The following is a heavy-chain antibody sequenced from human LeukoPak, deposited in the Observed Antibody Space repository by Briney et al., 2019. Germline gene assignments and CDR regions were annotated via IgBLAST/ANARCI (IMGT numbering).Heavy chain of an antibody. CDR3: ARDEAYCGGDCYSGSAFDI. Sequence: GASVEVSCKASGGTFSSYAISWVRQAPGQELEWMGRIIPILGIANYAQKFQGRVTITADKSTSTAYMELSSLRSEDTAVYYCARDEAYCGGDCYSGSAFDIWGQGTMVTVSS. CDR2: IIPILGIA. CDR1: GGTFSSYA. J-gene: IGHJ3*02. D-gene: IGHD2-21*02. V-gene: IGHV1-69*04.